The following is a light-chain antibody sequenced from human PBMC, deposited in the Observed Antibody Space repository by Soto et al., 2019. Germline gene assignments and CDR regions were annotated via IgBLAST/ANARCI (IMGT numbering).Light chain of an antibody. CDR2: AAS. Sequence: DTQMTQSPSALSAFVGDSVTINCRASQIVSRRLSWYQQKPGEAPRLLIYAASTLQSGVPARFSGSGAGTDFSLVISNLQPEDFATYYCQQSYSMPLTFGEGTRVDMK. CDR1: QIVSRR. CDR3: QQSYSMPLT. J-gene: IGKJ4*01. V-gene: IGKV1-39*01.